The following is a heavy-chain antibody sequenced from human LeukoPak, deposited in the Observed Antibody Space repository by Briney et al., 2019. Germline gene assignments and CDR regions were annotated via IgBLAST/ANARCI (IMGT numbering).Heavy chain of an antibody. Sequence: GRSLRLSCGASGFTFSDYSMNWVRQAPGKGLAWVASTTSAGGYTYYADSVKGRFTISRDNAQNSLFLQMNSLRAEDTAVYFCATSGGFVLPNAITGNWYMDVWGRGTSVTVSS. V-gene: IGHV3-21*01. CDR3: ATSGGFVLPNAITGNWYMDV. D-gene: IGHD2-2*01. CDR2: TTSAGGYT. J-gene: IGHJ6*03. CDR1: GFTFSDYS.